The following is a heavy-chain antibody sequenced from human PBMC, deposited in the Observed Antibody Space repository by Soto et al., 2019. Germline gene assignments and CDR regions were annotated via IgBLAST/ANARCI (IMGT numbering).Heavy chain of an antibody. CDR1: GFTFDDYA. CDR3: AKDMRSSDYDSSGWYFDS. Sequence: EVQLVESGGGLVQPGRSLRLSCAASGFTFDDYAMHWVRQAPGKGLEWVSGISWNSGSIGYADSVKGRFTISSDNAKNSLYLQMNSLRAEDTALYDCAKDMRSSDYDSSGWYFDSWGQGTLVTVSS. CDR2: ISWNSGSI. D-gene: IGHD3-22*01. J-gene: IGHJ4*02. V-gene: IGHV3-9*01.